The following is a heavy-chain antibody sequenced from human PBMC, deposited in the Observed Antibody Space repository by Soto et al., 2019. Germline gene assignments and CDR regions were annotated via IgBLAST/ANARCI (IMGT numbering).Heavy chain of an antibody. CDR1: GGTFSSYA. CDR2: IIPIFGTA. V-gene: IGHV1-69*13. Sequence: SVKVSCKASGGTFSSYAISWVRQAPGQGLEWMGGIIPIFGTANYAQKFQGRVTITADESTSTAYMELSSLRSEDTAVYCCARTSGYDSYYYYYGMDVWGQGTTVTVSS. CDR3: ARTSGYDSYYYYYGMDV. J-gene: IGHJ6*02. D-gene: IGHD5-12*01.